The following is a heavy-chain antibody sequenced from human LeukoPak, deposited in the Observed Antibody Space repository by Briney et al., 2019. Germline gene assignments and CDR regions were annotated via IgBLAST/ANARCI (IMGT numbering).Heavy chain of an antibody. V-gene: IGHV4-34*01. D-gene: IGHD2-2*02. CDR3: ARGPIVVVPAAIHGGWFDP. Sequence: SETLSLTCAVYGGSFSGFYWSWIRQPPGKGLEWIGEINHSGSTNYNPCLKSRVTISVDTSKNQFSLKLSSVTAADTAVYYCARGPIVVVPAAIHGGWFDPWGQGTLVTVSS. CDR2: INHSGST. J-gene: IGHJ5*02. CDR1: GGSFSGFY.